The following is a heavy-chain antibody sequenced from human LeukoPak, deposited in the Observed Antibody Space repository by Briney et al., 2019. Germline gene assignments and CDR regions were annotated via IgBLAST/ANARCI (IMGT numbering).Heavy chain of an antibody. CDR3: ARSRDSSSPLNWFDP. CDR1: GGSISSYY. J-gene: IGHJ5*02. V-gene: IGHV4-59*01. CDR2: IYYSGST. D-gene: IGHD6-13*01. Sequence: SQTLSLTCTVSGGSISSYYWSWIRQPPGKGLEWIGYIYYSGSTNYNPSLKSRVTISVDTSKNQFSLKLSSVTAADTAVYYCARSRDSSSPLNWFDPWGQGTLVTVSS.